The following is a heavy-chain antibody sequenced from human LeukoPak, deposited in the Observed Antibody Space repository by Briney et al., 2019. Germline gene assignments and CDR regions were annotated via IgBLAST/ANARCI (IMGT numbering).Heavy chain of an antibody. D-gene: IGHD2-15*01. V-gene: IGHV1-18*01. Sequence: ASVKVSCKASGGTFSSYAISWVRQAPGQGLEWMGWISAYNGNTNYAQKLEGRVTMTTDTSTSTAYMELRSLRSDDTAVYYCARERDSAFDYWGQGTLVTVSS. CDR2: ISAYNGNT. CDR1: GGTFSSYA. CDR3: ARERDSAFDY. J-gene: IGHJ4*02.